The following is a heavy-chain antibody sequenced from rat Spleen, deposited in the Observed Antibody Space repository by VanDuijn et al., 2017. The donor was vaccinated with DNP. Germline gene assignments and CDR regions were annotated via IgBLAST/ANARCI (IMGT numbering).Heavy chain of an antibody. V-gene: IGHV5S11*01. D-gene: IGHD1-1*01. CDR1: GFTFSNYG. J-gene: IGHJ4*01. CDR2: IPTGGGNT. CDR3: ARVQVGYYAMDA. Sequence: EVQLVESGGGLVQPGRSLKLSCTASGFTFSNYGMAWVRQAPTKGLEWVASIPTGGGNTYYRDSVKGRFTISRDNAKSTLYLQMDSLRSEETATYYCARVQVGYYAMDAWGQGTSVTVSS.